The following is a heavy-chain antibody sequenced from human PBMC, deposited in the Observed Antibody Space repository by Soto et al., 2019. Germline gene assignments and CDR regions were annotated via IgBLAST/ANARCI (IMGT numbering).Heavy chain of an antibody. V-gene: IGHV3-23*01. CDR3: AKGKEPTSATPIRPFDY. J-gene: IGHJ4*02. Sequence: EVQLLESGGGLVQPGGSLRLSCAASGFTFGSYGMSWVRQAPGKGLAWVSGISDSGGNIYYANSVRGRFTVSRDNSKNTLYLQMNSLRAEDTAVYYCAKGKEPTSATPIRPFDYWGPGTLVTVSS. CDR1: GFTFGSYG. CDR2: ISDSGGNI. D-gene: IGHD6-25*01.